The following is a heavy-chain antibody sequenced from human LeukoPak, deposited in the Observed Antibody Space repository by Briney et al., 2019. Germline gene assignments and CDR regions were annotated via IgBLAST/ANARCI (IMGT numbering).Heavy chain of an antibody. J-gene: IGHJ4*02. V-gene: IGHV3-33*01. CDR2: IWYDGSNK. D-gene: IGHD2/OR15-2a*01. Sequence: GGSLRLSCAASGFTFSSYGMHWVRQAPGKGLEWVAVIWYDGSNKYYADSVKGRFTISRDNSKNTLYLQMNSLRAEDTAVYYCARATGHYLPFDYWGEGTLSPSPQ. CDR3: ARATGHYLPFDY. CDR1: GFTFSSYG.